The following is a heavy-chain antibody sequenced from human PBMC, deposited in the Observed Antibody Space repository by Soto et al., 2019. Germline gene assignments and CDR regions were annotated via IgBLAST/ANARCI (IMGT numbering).Heavy chain of an antibody. V-gene: IGHV3-49*04. Sequence: SLRLSCKVSGFDFFDTYGFTCVRQSPGKGLEWIAFIRGRPYGATTEYAASVRGRFTVSRDDSLKQVNLQMNSLKTGDTAVYFCTREALGATSFFDFWGQGAQVTVSS. CDR3: TREALGATSFFDF. CDR1: GFDFFDTYG. CDR2: IRGRPYGATT. D-gene: IGHD1-26*01. J-gene: IGHJ4*02.